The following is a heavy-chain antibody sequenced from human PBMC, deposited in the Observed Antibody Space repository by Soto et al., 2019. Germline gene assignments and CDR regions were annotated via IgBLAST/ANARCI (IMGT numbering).Heavy chain of an antibody. J-gene: IGHJ5*02. CDR1: GYTFTSYC. CDR2: ISAYNGNT. D-gene: IGHD3-10*01. V-gene: IGHV1-18*01. CDR3: ARDPWFGRASFDP. Sequence: QVQLVQSGAEVKKPGASVKVSCKASGYTFTSYCISWVRQAPGQGLEWMGWISAYNGNTNYAQKLHGRVTTTTATSTSKGYLEVRRLRADDTAVYYWARDPWFGRASFDPWGQGTLVTVSS.